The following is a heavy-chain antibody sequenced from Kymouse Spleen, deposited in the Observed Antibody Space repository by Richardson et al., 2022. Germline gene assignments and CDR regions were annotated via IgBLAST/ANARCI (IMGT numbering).Heavy chain of an antibody. J-gene: IGHJ2*01. Sequence: QVQLVESGGGVVQPGRSLRLSCAASGFTFSSYGMHWVRQAPGKGLEWVAVIWYDGSNKYYADSVKGRFTISRDNSKNTLYLQMNSLRAEDTAVYYCARTYGGNSGYFDLWGRGTLVTVSS. CDR1: GFTFSSYG. CDR3: ARTYGGNSGYFDL. D-gene: IGHD4-23*01. V-gene: IGHV3-33*01. CDR2: IWYDGSNK.